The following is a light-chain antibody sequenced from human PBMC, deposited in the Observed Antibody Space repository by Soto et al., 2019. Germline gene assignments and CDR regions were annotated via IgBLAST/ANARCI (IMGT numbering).Light chain of an antibody. CDR3: SSYTTSSTYV. CDR2: DVS. J-gene: IGLJ1*01. Sequence: QSALTQPPSVSGSPGQSVAISCTGTSSDVGNYNRVSWYQQPPGSAPKLIFYDVSNRPSGVPDRFSGSKSGNTASLTISGLQADDEADYYCSSYTTSSTYVFGTGTQLTVL. V-gene: IGLV2-18*02. CDR1: SSDVGNYNR.